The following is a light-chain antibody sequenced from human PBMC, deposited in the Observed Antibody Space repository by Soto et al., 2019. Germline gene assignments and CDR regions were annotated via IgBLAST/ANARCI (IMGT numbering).Light chain of an antibody. CDR2: ENN. J-gene: IGLJ2*01. Sequence: QSVLTQPPSVSAAPRQKVTISCSGSSSNIGNNYVSWYQQLPGTAPKLLIYENNKRPSGIPDRFSGSKSGTSATLGITGLQTGDEADYYCGTWDSSLSAVVFGGGTKVTVL. CDR3: GTWDSSLSAVV. V-gene: IGLV1-51*02. CDR1: SSNIGNNY.